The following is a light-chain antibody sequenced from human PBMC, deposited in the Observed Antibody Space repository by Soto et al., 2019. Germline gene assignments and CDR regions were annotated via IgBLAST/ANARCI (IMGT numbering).Light chain of an antibody. CDR2: LEGSGSY. CDR1: SGHSSYI. J-gene: IGLJ3*02. V-gene: IGLV4-60*02. Sequence: QSVLTQSSSASASLGSSVKLTCTLSSGHSSYIIAWHQQQPGKAPRYLMKLEGSGSYNKGSGVPDRFSGSSSGADRYLTISTLQFEDEADYYCETWDSNPWVFGGGTKVTVL. CDR3: ETWDSNPWV.